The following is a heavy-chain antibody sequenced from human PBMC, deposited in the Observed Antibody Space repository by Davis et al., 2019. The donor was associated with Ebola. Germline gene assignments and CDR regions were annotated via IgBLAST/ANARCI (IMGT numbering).Heavy chain of an antibody. D-gene: IGHD2-15*01. CDR2: ISSSGSTI. J-gene: IGHJ6*04. CDR3: ARDPLVVAATLISYYGMDV. Sequence: GGSLRLSCAASGFTFSDYYMSWIRQAPGKGLEWVSYISSSGSTIYYADSVKGRFTISRDNTKNSLYLQMNSLRAEDTAVYYCARDPLVVAATLISYYGMDVWGKGTTVTVSS. CDR1: GFTFSDYY. V-gene: IGHV3-11*01.